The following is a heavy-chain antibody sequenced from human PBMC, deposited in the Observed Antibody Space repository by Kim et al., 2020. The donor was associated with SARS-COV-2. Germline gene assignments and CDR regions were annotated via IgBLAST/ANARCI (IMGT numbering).Heavy chain of an antibody. CDR3: TRDLATRPTGGCNWFDP. CDR1: GYTFTDFY. V-gene: IGHV1-2*02. CDR2: INPNSGAT. Sequence: ASVKVSCKASGYTFTDFYLHWVRQAPGQGLEWMGWINPNSGATNYAEKFQGRVTMTRDTSITTAYMEVSSLKSDDTALYFCTRDLATRPTGGCNWFDPWGQGTLIIVSS. J-gene: IGHJ5*02. D-gene: IGHD3-16*01.